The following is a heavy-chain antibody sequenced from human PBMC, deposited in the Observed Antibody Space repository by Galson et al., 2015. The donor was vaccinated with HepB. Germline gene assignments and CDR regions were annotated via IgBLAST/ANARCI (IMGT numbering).Heavy chain of an antibody. Sequence: CKASGGTFSSYAISWVRQAPGQGLEWMGGIIPIFGTANYAQKFQGRVTITADESTSTAYMELSSLRSEDTAVYYCARGIGSPLEPYFDYWGQGTLVTVSS. CDR1: GGTFSSYA. D-gene: IGHD3-10*01. CDR3: ARGIGSPLEPYFDY. CDR2: IIPIFGTA. V-gene: IGHV1-69*01. J-gene: IGHJ4*02.